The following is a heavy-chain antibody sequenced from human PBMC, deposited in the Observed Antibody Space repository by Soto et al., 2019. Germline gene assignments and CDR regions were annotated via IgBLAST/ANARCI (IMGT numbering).Heavy chain of an antibody. CDR1: GYPVTAYY. Sequence: QLHLVQSGAVVKKPGASVTVSCSASGYPVTAYYMHWVRQAPGRGLEWMGGINPATGAAKYTQTFQGRVTMTRDTSPSTVFMELRGLASGDTAVFYCARGGGVGVAGSAAFDMWGQGTLVTVSS. D-gene: IGHD3-3*01. CDR2: INPATGAA. J-gene: IGHJ3*02. CDR3: ARGGGVGVAGSAAFDM. V-gene: IGHV1-2*02.